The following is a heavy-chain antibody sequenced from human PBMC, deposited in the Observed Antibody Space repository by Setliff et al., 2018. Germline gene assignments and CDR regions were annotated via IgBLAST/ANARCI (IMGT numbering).Heavy chain of an antibody. CDR1: GFTFSTYA. V-gene: IGHV3-23*01. CDR2: ISDTALGI. J-gene: IGHJ4*02. CDR3: VKDVVGYSSTWPKRDYFDY. Sequence: GGSLRLSCAASGFTFSTYAMSWVRQPPGKGLEWVSSISDTALGIYYADSVRGRFTISRDNSKKTLYLQMNSLRAEDTAVYYCVKDVVGYSSTWPKRDYFDYWGQGTLVTVS. D-gene: IGHD6-13*01.